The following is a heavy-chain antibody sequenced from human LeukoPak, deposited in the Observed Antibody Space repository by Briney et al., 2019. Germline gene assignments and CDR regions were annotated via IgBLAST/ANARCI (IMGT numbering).Heavy chain of an antibody. V-gene: IGHV4-59*01. CDR2: IYYTGST. J-gene: IGHJ4*02. CDR3: ARGATVTTGFDS. D-gene: IGHD4-17*01. Sequence: PSETLSLTCTVSGGCISSYYWSWIRQPPGKGLEWIGYIYYTGSTNYNPSLKSRVTISVDTSKNQFSLKLSSVTAADTAVYYCARGATVTTGFDSWGQGTLVTVSS. CDR1: GGCISSYY.